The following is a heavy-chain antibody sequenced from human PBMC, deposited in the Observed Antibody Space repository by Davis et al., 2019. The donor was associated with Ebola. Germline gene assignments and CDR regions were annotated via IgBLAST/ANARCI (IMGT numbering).Heavy chain of an antibody. CDR1: GYTFTGYY. Sequence: AASVKVSCKASGYTFTGYYLHWVRQAPGQGLEWMGRINPYSGGTNYAQKFQGRVTMTRDTSISTTYMELSRLRSDDTALYYCARGGSSGWYGYWGQGTLVTVSS. D-gene: IGHD6-19*01. CDR3: ARGGSSGWYGY. V-gene: IGHV1-2*06. J-gene: IGHJ4*02. CDR2: INPYSGGT.